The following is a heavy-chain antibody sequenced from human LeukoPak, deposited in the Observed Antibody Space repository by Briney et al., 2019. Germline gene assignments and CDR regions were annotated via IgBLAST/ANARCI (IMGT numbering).Heavy chain of an antibody. J-gene: IGHJ4*02. V-gene: IGHV3-53*01. CDR3: ARARGYCSSTSCHLHFDY. Sequence: GGSLRLSCSASGFTFSSYAMHWVRQAPGKGLEWVSVIYSGGSTYYADSVKGRFTISRDNSKNTLYLQMNSLRAEDTAVYYCARARGYCSSTSCHLHFDYWGQGTLVTVSS. CDR2: IYSGGST. CDR1: GFTFSSYA. D-gene: IGHD2-2*01.